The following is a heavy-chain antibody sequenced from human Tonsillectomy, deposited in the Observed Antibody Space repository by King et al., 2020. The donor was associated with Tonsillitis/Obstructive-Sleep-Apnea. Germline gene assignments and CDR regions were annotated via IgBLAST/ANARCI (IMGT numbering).Heavy chain of an antibody. V-gene: IGHV3-33*06. CDR2: IWYDGGNK. D-gene: IGHD2-21*01. CDR1: GFTFSSYG. CDR3: ANDKILVPPDIFRDYYYYMDV. J-gene: IGHJ6*03. Sequence: VQLVESGGGVVQPGRSLRLSCAASGFTFSSYGMHWVRQAPGKGLEWVAVIWYDGGNKYYADSVKGRFTISRDNSKNTLYLQMNSLRAQDTAVYYCANDKILVPPDIFRDYYYYMDVWGKGTTVTVSS.